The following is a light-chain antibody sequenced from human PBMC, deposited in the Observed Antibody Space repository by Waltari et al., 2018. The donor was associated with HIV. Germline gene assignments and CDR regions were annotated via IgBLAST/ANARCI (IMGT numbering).Light chain of an antibody. V-gene: IGLV8-61*01. Sequence: QTVVTQEPSFSVSPGATVTLTCALRPGSVSTTYSPSWYQQTPGQAPRTLIYNTDTRSSGVPDRFSGSIVGDKAVLTITGAQADDECDYYCALYMGSGVWVFGGGTTLTVL. CDR2: NTD. CDR1: PGSVSTTYS. CDR3: ALYMGSGVWV. J-gene: IGLJ3*02.